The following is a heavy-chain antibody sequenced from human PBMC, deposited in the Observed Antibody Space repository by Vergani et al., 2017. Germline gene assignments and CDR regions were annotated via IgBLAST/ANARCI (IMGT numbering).Heavy chain of an antibody. Sequence: EVQLLESGGGLVQPGGSLRLSCAASGFTFSSYAMSWVRQAPGKGLEWVSAISGSGGSTYYADSVKGRFTISRDNSISTAYLQWSSLKASDTAMYYCAREGIAAANYNWFDPWGQGTLVTVSS. CDR1: GFTFSSYA. CDR3: AREGIAAANYNWFDP. V-gene: IGHV3-23*01. D-gene: IGHD6-13*01. J-gene: IGHJ5*02. CDR2: ISGSGGST.